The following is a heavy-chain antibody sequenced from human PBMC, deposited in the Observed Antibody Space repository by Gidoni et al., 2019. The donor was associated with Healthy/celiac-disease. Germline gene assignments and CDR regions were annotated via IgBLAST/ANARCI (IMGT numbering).Heavy chain of an antibody. CDR3: VKDIGQWLNLLDY. CDR2: ITWNSGTI. Sequence: EVQLVESGGGLVQPGRSLRLSCAASGFTFDDYAMQWVRQAPGKGLEWVSGITWNSGTIGYADSVKGRFTISRDNAKNSLYLQMNSLRPEDTAFYYCVKDIGQWLNLLDYWGQGTLVTVSS. D-gene: IGHD6-19*01. J-gene: IGHJ4*02. CDR1: GFTFDDYA. V-gene: IGHV3-9*01.